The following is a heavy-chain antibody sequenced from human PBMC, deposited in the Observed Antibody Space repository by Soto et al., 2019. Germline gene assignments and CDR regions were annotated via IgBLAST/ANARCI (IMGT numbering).Heavy chain of an antibody. CDR2: INPNSGGT. D-gene: IGHD2-2*01. J-gene: IGHJ6*02. Sequence: GASVKVSCKASGYTFTGYYMHWVRQAPGQGLEWMGWINPNSGGTNYAQKFQGWVTMTRDTSISTAYMELSRLRSDDTAVYYCARDKGYCISTSCYENGMDVWGQGTTVTVSS. CDR3: ARDKGYCISTSCYENGMDV. V-gene: IGHV1-2*04. CDR1: GYTFTGYY.